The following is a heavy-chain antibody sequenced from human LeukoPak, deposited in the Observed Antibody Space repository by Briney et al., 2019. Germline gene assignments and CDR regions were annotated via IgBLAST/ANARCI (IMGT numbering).Heavy chain of an antibody. CDR3: ARDWQWQQLDGDAFDI. CDR1: GFTFSGYW. V-gene: IGHV3-7*04. CDR2: IKKDGSEK. Sequence: GGSLRLSCAASGFTFSGYWMSWVRQAPGKGLEWVANIKKDGSEKYYVDSVKGRFTISRENAKNSLFLQMNRLRAEDTAVYYCARDWQWQQLDGDAFDIWGQGTMVTVSS. D-gene: IGHD6-13*01. J-gene: IGHJ3*02.